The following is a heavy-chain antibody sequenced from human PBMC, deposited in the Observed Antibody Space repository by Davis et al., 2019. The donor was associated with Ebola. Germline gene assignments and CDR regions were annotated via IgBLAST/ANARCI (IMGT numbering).Heavy chain of an antibody. CDR3: ARVSVPAALVPIDYYAMDV. CDR1: GFTFNRYR. J-gene: IGHJ6*02. Sequence: GESLKISCAASGFTFNRYRMSWVRQAPGKGLQWVANIQEDGSEKYYVDSVKGRFTISRDNAKNSLYLQMNSLRAEDTAVYYCARVSVPAALVPIDYYAMDVWGQGTTVTVSS. D-gene: IGHD2-2*01. V-gene: IGHV3-7*03. CDR2: IQEDGSEK.